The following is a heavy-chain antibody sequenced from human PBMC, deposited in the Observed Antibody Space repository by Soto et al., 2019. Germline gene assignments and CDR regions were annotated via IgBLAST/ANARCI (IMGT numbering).Heavy chain of an antibody. CDR3: ARDSSHMTYYYDSSGYPGVY. D-gene: IGHD3-22*01. J-gene: IGHJ4*02. Sequence: SVKIAFKAPVGALSSYGIRWVRQAAGQGLEWMGGGIAIFGTANYAEKFQGRVKIHADESTSTPYLELSSLRSEDTAVYYCARDSSHMTYYYDSSGYPGVYWGQGTLVTVSS. CDR2: GIAIFGTA. CDR1: VGALSSYG. V-gene: IGHV1-69*13.